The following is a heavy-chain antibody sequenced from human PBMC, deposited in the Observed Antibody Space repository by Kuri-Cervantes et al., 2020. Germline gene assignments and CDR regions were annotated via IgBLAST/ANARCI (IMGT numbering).Heavy chain of an antibody. J-gene: IGHJ3*01. V-gene: IGHV3-30*03. CDR3: ARGPPYGDAFDV. Sequence: GGSLRLSCAASGFTFSSNMMHWVRQAPGKGLEWVALISYDGAYQIHADPVKGRFSISRDNSKNTLYLQMNSLRAEDTAVYYCARGPPYGDAFDVWGQGTMVTVSS. CDR1: GFTFSSNM. CDR2: ISYDGAYQ. D-gene: IGHD4-17*01.